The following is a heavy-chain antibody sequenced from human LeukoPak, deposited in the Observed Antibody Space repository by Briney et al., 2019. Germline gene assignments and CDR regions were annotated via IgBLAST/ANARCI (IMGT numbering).Heavy chain of an antibody. CDR3: ARDPNFGVVPAAPPSFDY. V-gene: IGHV1-3*01. D-gene: IGHD2-2*01. CDR1: GYSFNSFA. J-gene: IGHJ4*02. CDR2: INAGSGDA. Sequence: GASVKVSCKASGYSFNSFAIYWVRQAPGQRLEWVGWINAGSGDAKNSGKFQGRVTITRDTSARIVYMELSRLRSEDTAVYYCARDPNFGVVPAAPPSFDYWGQGTLVTVSS.